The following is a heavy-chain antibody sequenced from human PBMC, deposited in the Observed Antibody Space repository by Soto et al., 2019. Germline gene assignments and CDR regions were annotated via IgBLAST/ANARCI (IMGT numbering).Heavy chain of an antibody. CDR2: IWSAGLI. Sequence: DVQLVETGGGLIQPGGSLRLSCAASGFTVSSKYMSWVRQAPGKGLEWVSGIWSAGLIYYADSVRGRFTISRDISKNILYLEMTSLRADDTAVYYCARETPMDVWGQGTTVTVSS. V-gene: IGHV3-53*02. CDR1: GFTVSSKY. CDR3: ARETPMDV. J-gene: IGHJ6*02.